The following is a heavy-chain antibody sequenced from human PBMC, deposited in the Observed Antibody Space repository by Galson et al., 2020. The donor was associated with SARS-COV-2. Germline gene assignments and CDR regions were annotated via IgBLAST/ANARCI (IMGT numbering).Heavy chain of an antibody. CDR2: ISYDGSNK. V-gene: IGHV3-30*04. CDR1: GFTFSSYA. J-gene: IGHJ4*02. Sequence: QLGESLKISCAASGFTFSSYAMHWVRQAPGKGLEWVAVISYDGSNKYYADSVKGRFTISRDNSKNTLYLQMNSLRAEDTAVYYCARAYSGSYYAQFDYWGQGTLVTVSS. D-gene: IGHD1-26*01. CDR3: ARAYSGSYYAQFDY.